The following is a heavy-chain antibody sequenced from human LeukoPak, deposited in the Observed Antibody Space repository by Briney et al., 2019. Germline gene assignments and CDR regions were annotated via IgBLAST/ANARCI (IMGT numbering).Heavy chain of an antibody. CDR3: ARDCPFGSGYYIA. CDR2: IYSGGST. Sequence: GGSLRLSCAVSGFTFSIYAMSWVHQAPGKGLEWVSVIYSGGSTYYADSVKGRFTISRDNSKNTLYLQMNSLRAEDTAVYYCARDCPFGSGYYIAWGQGTLVTVSS. J-gene: IGHJ5*02. CDR1: GFTFSIYA. D-gene: IGHD3-22*01. V-gene: IGHV3-53*01.